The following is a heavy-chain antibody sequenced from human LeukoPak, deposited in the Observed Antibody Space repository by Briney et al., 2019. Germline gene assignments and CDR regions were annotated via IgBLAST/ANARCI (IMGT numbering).Heavy chain of an antibody. Sequence: GGSLRLSCAASGFIFSSYGMHWVRQAPGKGLEWVAVIWYDGSNKNYADSVKGRFTISRDNSKNTLYLQMNSLRAEDTAVYYCVSSYYDILTGYQELDHWGQGTLVTVSS. CDR2: IWYDGSNK. V-gene: IGHV3-33*01. CDR3: VSSYYDILTGYQELDH. CDR1: GFIFSSYG. D-gene: IGHD3-9*01. J-gene: IGHJ4*02.